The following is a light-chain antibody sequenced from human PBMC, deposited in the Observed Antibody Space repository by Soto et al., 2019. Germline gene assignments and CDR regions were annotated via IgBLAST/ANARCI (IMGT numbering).Light chain of an antibody. CDR3: QVWDSSSDHHVV. CDR1: NIGSKS. Sequence: SRELTQPPSVSGAPGKRPRITCGGKNIGSKSVHWYQQKPGQAPVLVIYYDSDRPSGIPERFSGSNSGNTATLTISRVEAGDEADYYCQVWDSSSDHHVVFGGGTKVTVL. J-gene: IGLJ2*01. V-gene: IGLV3-21*04. CDR2: YDS.